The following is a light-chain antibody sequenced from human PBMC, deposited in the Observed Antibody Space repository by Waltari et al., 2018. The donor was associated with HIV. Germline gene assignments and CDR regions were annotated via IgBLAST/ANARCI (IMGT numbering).Light chain of an antibody. CDR3: SSFTISSTYV. CDR2: DVS. Sequence: QSALTQPASVSGSPGQSITISCTGTSSDVGHSNYVSWYQQHPGKAPKLLIYDVSKWPSGVSNRFSGSKSGNTASLTISGLQAEDEADYYCSSFTISSTYVFGTGTKVTVL. CDR1: SSDVGHSNY. V-gene: IGLV2-14*01. J-gene: IGLJ1*01.